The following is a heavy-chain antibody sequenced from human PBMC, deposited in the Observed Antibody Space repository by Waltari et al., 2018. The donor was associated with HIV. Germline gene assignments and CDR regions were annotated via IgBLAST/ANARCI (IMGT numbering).Heavy chain of an antibody. Sequence: EVQLVESGGGLVQPGRSLRLSCAASGFTFDDYAMHWVRQAPGKGLEWVSGISWNSGSIGYADSVKGRFTISRDNAKNSLYLQMNSLRAEDTALYYCAKGSPGVPRTVDTAMALSDWGQGTLVTVSS. CDR1: GFTFDDYA. D-gene: IGHD5-18*01. CDR3: AKGSPGVPRTVDTAMALSD. V-gene: IGHV3-9*01. CDR2: ISWNSGSI. J-gene: IGHJ4*02.